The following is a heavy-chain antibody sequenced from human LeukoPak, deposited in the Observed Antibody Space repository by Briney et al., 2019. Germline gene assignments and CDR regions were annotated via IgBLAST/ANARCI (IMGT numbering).Heavy chain of an antibody. CDR2: IRYDGSNK. D-gene: IGHD3-9*01. V-gene: IGHV3-30*02. J-gene: IGHJ3*02. Sequence: GGSLRLSCAASGFTFSSYGMHWVRQAPGKGLEWVAFIRYDGSNKYYADSVKGRFTISRDNSKNTLYLQMNSLRAEDTAVYYCAKGDLGAADILNGFDAFDIWGQGTMVTVSS. CDR1: GFTFSSYG. CDR3: AKGDLGAADILNGFDAFDI.